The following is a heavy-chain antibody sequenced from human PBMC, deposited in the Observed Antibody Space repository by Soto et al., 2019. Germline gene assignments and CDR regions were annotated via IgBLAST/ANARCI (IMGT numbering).Heavy chain of an antibody. CDR1: GGSISSSSYY. CDR3: ARREGITIFGVVIQMDAFDI. J-gene: IGHJ3*02. CDR2: IYYSGST. D-gene: IGHD3-3*01. Sequence: SETLSLTCTVSGGSISSSSYYWGWIRQPPGKGLEWIGSIYYSGSTYYNPSLKSRVTISVDTSKNQFSLKLGSVTAADTAVYYCARREGITIFGVVIQMDAFDIWGQGTMVTVSS. V-gene: IGHV4-39*01.